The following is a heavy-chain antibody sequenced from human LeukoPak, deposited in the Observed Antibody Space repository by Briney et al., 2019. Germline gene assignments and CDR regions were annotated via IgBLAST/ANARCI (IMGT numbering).Heavy chain of an antibody. CDR1: GFTFSSYA. CDR2: ISYDGSNK. J-gene: IGHJ4*02. D-gene: IGHD2-21*01. CDR3: ARDQGYCIDY. V-gene: IGHV3-30-3*01. Sequence: PGRSLRLSCAASGFTFSSYAMHWVRQAPGKGLEWVAVISYDGSNKYYADSVKGRFTISRDNSKNTLYLQMNSLRAEDTAVYYCARDQGYCIDYWGQGTLVTVSS.